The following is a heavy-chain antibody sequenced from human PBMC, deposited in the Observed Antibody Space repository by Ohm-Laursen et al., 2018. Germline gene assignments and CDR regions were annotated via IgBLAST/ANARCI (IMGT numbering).Heavy chain of an antibody. CDR3: ATASDYGDYVDAFDI. CDR1: GYTFTSYG. Sequence: EASVKVSCKASGYTFTSYGISWVRQAPGQGLEWMGWISAYNGNTNYAQKLQGRVTMTTDTSTSTAYMELRSLRSDDTAVYYCATASDYGDYVDAFDIWGQGTMVTVSS. V-gene: IGHV1-18*01. D-gene: IGHD4-17*01. J-gene: IGHJ3*02. CDR2: ISAYNGNT.